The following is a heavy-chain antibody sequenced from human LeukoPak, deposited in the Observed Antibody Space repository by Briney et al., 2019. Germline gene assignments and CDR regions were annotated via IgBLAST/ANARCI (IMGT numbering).Heavy chain of an antibody. D-gene: IGHD3-10*01. CDR1: GFAIDIHW. Sequence: GGSLRLSCAASGFAIDIHWMNWVRQAPGKGLEWVANIRQDGNEKYYVDSVKGRFTVSRDNPKNSLYLQVNSLRAEDTAVYYCAKELYYYGSGSREYYFDYWGQGTLVTVSS. J-gene: IGHJ4*02. CDR3: AKELYYYGSGSREYYFDY. V-gene: IGHV3-7*01. CDR2: IRQDGNEK.